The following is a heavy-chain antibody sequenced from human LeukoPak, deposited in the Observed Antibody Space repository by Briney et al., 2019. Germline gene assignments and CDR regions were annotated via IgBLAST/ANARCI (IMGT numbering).Heavy chain of an antibody. V-gene: IGHV4-34*01. CDR3: ASIHQVRGSHTFDI. CDR2: INQRGSS. Sequence: SETLSLTCAVYGRSLSDYFWNWVRQPPGRGLEWIGEINQRGSSTYNPSLKSRVTMSVDTSKNQLSLKMTSVTAADTAVYYCASIHQVRGSHTFDIWGQGTMVTVSS. D-gene: IGHD3-10*01. CDR1: GRSLSDYF. J-gene: IGHJ3*02.